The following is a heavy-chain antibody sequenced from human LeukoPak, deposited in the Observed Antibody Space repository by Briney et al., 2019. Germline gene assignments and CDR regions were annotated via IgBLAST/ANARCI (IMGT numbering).Heavy chain of an antibody. Sequence: SETLSLTCTVSGGSISSYYWSWIRQPAGKGLEWIGRIYTSGSTNYNPSLKSRVTISVDTSKNQFSLKLSSVTAADTAVYYCARPGNLFGYGGNLPFDYWGQGTLVTVSS. CDR2: IYTSGST. CDR1: GGSISSYY. J-gene: IGHJ4*02. D-gene: IGHD4-23*01. CDR3: ARPGNLFGYGGNLPFDY. V-gene: IGHV4-4*07.